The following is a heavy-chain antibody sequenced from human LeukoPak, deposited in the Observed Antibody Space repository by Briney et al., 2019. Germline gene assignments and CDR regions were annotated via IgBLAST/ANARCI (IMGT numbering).Heavy chain of an antibody. V-gene: IGHV3-30-3*01. CDR2: ISYDGSNK. CDR3: ARDDVWGSYRPDY. J-gene: IGHJ4*02. Sequence: GGSLRLSCAASGFTFSSYAMHWVRQAPGKGLEWVAVISYDGSNKYYADSLKGRFTISRDNSKNTLYLQMNSLRAEDTAVYYCARDDVWGSYRPDYWGQGTLVTVSS. CDR1: GFTFSSYA. D-gene: IGHD3-16*02.